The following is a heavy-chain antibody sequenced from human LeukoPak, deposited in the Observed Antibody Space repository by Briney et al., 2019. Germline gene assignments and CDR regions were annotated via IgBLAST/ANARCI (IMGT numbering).Heavy chain of an antibody. Sequence: LRLSCAASGFTVSSNYMSWVRQPPGKGLEWIGCIYYSGTTYYNPSLKSRLTISVDTSKNQFSLKLSSVTAADTAVYYCARVTFGVVVYWGQGTLVTVSS. V-gene: IGHV4-30-4*08. D-gene: IGHD3-3*01. CDR1: GFTVSSNY. CDR2: IYYSGTT. J-gene: IGHJ4*02. CDR3: ARVTFGVVVY.